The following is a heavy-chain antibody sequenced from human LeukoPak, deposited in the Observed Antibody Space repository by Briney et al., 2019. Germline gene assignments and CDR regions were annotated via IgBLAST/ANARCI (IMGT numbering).Heavy chain of an antibody. D-gene: IGHD3-10*01. CDR3: AKRMVRYGSGSLLDY. CDR1: GFTFSSYA. J-gene: IGHJ4*02. CDR2: ISGSGGST. Sequence: GGSLRLSRAASGFTFSSYAMSWVRQAPGKGLEWVSAISGSGGSTYYADSVKGRFTISRDNSKNTLYLQMNSLRAEDTAVYYCAKRMVRYGSGSLLDYWGQGTLVTVSS. V-gene: IGHV3-23*01.